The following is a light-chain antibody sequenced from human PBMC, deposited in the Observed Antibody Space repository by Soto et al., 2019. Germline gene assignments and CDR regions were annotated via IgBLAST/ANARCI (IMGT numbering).Light chain of an antibody. J-gene: IGKJ3*01. V-gene: IGKV1-39*01. Sequence: DIQMTQSPSSLSAFVGDRVTITCRASQTIIRYLNWYQQKPGRAPNLLIYAASSLHSGVPSRFSGSGSGTEFTLTITSLQPEEFATYCCQLSYSTLFTFGPGTKVEIK. CDR3: QLSYSTLFT. CDR1: QTIIRY. CDR2: AAS.